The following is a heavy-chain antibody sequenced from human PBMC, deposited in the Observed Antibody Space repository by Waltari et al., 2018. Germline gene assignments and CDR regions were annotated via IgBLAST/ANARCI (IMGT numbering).Heavy chain of an antibody. CDR3: ARLAAAGPASYYYYGMDV. CDR1: GGSFSGYY. CDR2: INHSGSS. Sequence: QVQLQQWGAGLLKPSETLSLTCAVYGGSFSGYYWSWIRQPPGKGLEWIGEINHSGSSNYNPARKSRVPISVDTSKNQFSLKLSSVTAADTAVYYCARLAAAGPASYYYYGMDVWGQGTTVTVSS. D-gene: IGHD6-13*01. V-gene: IGHV4-34*01. J-gene: IGHJ6*02.